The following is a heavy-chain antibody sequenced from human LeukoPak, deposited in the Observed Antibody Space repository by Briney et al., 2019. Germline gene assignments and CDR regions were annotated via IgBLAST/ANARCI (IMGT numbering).Heavy chain of an antibody. CDR3: AKRYSSAWYFFDY. J-gene: IGHJ4*02. CDR1: GFTFSSYG. V-gene: IGHV3-23*01. Sequence: PGGSLRLSCAASGFTFSSYGMSWVRQAPGKGLEWVSAISGSGGNTYYADSVKGRFTISRDNSKNTLYLQMNSLRAEDTVVYYCAKRYSSAWYFFDYWGQGTLVTVSS. CDR2: ISGSGGNT. D-gene: IGHD6-19*01.